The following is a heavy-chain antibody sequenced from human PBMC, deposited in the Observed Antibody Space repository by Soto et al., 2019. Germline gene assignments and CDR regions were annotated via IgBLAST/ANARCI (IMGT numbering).Heavy chain of an antibody. CDR3: AGEFSNSTEEFDS. D-gene: IGHD6-6*01. V-gene: IGHV4-61*01. J-gene: IGHJ4*02. CDR1: GGSVNTETNY. Sequence: SETLSLTCTVSGGSVNTETNYWSWIRQPQGWGLEWIGYIYYTGSTTLLLALTVRVVMLPGTSRNQFSLKLNSVTAAGQAVYYCAGEFSNSTEEFDSWCPGSLVEVSS. CDR2: IYYTGST.